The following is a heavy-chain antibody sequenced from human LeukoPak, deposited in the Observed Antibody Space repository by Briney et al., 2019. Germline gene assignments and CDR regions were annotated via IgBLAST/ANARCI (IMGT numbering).Heavy chain of an antibody. J-gene: IGHJ4*02. CDR1: GGSISSYY. V-gene: IGHV4-59*12. CDR2: ISYSGST. CDR3: ARPPYGSGSYYRV. D-gene: IGHD3-10*01. Sequence: ASETLSLTCTVSGGSISSYYWSWIRQPPGKGLEWIGYISYSGSTYYNPSLKSRVTISVDTSKNQFSLKLSSVTAADTAVYYCARPPYGSGSYYRVWGQGTLVTVSS.